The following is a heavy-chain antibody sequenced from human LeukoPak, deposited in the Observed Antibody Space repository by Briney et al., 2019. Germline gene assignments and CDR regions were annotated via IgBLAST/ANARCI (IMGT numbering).Heavy chain of an antibody. D-gene: IGHD2-2*01. CDR1: GGTFSSYA. J-gene: IGHJ4*02. CDR2: IIPIFGTA. CDR3: ARERYCSSTSCYGIRYFDY. Sequence: ASVKVSCKASGGTFSSYAISWVRQAPGQGLEWMGGIIPIFGTANYAQKFQGRVTITTDESTSTAYMELSSLRSEDTAVYYCARERYCSSTSCYGIRYFDYWGQGTLVTVSS. V-gene: IGHV1-69*05.